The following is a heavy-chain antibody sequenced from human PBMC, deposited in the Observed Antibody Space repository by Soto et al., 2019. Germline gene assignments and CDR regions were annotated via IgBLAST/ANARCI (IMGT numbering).Heavy chain of an antibody. CDR2: IIPIFGTA. Sequence: SVKVSCKASGGTFSSYAISWVRQAPGQGLEWMGGIIPIFGTANYAQKFQGRVMITADESTSTAYMELSSLRSEDTAVYYCARDKRYSSGCLDYWGQGTLVTVSS. D-gene: IGHD6-19*01. J-gene: IGHJ4*02. V-gene: IGHV1-69*13. CDR3: ARDKRYSSGCLDY. CDR1: GGTFSSYA.